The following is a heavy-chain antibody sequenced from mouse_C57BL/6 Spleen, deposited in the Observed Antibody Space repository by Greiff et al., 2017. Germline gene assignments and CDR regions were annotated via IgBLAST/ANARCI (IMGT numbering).Heavy chain of an antibody. CDR3: ARRVYDEDWYFDV. J-gene: IGHJ1*03. CDR1: GYSITSGYY. Sequence: EVQLQQSGPGLVKPSQSLSLTCSVTGYSITSGYYWNWIRQFPGNKLEWMGYISYDGSNNYNPSLKNRISITRDTSKNQFFLKLNSVTTEDTATYYCARRVYDEDWYFDVWGTGTTVTVSS. V-gene: IGHV3-6*01. CDR2: ISYDGSN. D-gene: IGHD2-12*01.